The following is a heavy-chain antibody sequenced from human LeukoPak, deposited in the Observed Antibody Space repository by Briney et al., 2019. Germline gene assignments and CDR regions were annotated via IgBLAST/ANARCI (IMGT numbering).Heavy chain of an antibody. CDR3: ARGRIVPAAIRFYY. D-gene: IGHD2-2*01. CDR2: MNPNSGNT. Sequence: ASVKVSCKASGYTFTSYDINWVRQATGQGLEWMGWMNPNSGNTGYAQKFQGRVTMTRNTSISTAYMELSSLRSEDAAVYYCARGRIVPAAIRFYYWGQGTLVTVSS. CDR1: GYTFTSYD. J-gene: IGHJ4*02. V-gene: IGHV1-8*01.